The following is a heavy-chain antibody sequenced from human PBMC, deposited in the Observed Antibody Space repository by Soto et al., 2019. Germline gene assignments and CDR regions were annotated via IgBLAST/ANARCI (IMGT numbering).Heavy chain of an antibody. CDR2: MNPNSGNT. CDR3: ARGSYDFWSGYYGENYHYYYMDV. D-gene: IGHD3-3*01. Sequence: ASVKVSCKASGYTFTSYDINWVRQATGQGLEWTGWMNPNSGNTGYAQKFQGRVTMTRNTSISTAYMELSSLRSEDTAVYYCARGSYDFWSGYYGENYHYYYMDVWGKGITVTVSS. CDR1: GYTFTSYD. V-gene: IGHV1-8*01. J-gene: IGHJ6*03.